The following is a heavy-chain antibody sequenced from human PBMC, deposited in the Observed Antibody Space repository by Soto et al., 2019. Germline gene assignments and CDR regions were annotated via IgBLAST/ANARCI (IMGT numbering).Heavy chain of an antibody. D-gene: IGHD3-22*01. CDR2: ISSSGSTI. CDR3: ARDRYYDSSGYYYDGEVFDY. Sequence: GGSLRLSCAASGFTFSSYEMNWVRQAPGKGLEWVSYISSSGSTIYYADSVKGRFTISRDNAKNSLYLQMNSLRAEDTAVYYCARDRYYDSSGYYYDGEVFDYWGQGTLVTVSS. CDR1: GFTFSSYE. J-gene: IGHJ4*02. V-gene: IGHV3-48*03.